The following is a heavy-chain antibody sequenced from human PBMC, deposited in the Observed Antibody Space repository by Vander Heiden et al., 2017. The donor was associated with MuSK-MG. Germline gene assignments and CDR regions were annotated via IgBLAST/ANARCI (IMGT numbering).Heavy chain of an antibody. D-gene: IGHD3-9*01. V-gene: IGHV3-20*04. CDR3: ATWLGNNWFDP. J-gene: IGHJ5*02. CDR1: GFTFDDYG. Sequence: EVQLVESGGGVVRPGGSLRLSCAASGFTFDDYGMSWVRQAPGKGLEWVSGINWNGGSTVEADSVKGRFTIARDNAKNFLYLKMNSMSAEDTALYYGATWLGNNWFDPWGQGTMVTVSS. CDR2: INWNGGST.